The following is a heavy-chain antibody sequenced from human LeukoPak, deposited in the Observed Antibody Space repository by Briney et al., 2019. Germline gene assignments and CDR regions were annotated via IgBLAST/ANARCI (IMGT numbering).Heavy chain of an antibody. CDR3: ASAGLVYSSGWYLETPFDY. J-gene: IGHJ4*02. D-gene: IGHD6-13*01. CDR1: GFTVSSNY. Sequence: GGSLRLSCAASGFTVSSNYMSWVRQAPGKGLEWVSVIYSGGNTYYADSVKGRFTISRDNAKNSLYLQMNSLRAEDTAVYYCASAGLVYSSGWYLETPFDYWGQGTLVTVSS. V-gene: IGHV3-53*01. CDR2: IYSGGNT.